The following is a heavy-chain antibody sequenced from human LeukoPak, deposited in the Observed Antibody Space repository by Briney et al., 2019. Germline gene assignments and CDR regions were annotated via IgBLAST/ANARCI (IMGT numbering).Heavy chain of an antibody. CDR2: IWYDGSNK. J-gene: IGHJ4*02. Sequence: GGSLRLSCAASGFTFSSYGMHWVRQAPGKGLEWVAVIWYDGSNKYYADSVKGRFTISRDNSHNPLYLQLNSLRAEDTAVYYCAREFYYDSSGYYSMRLDYWRQGTLVTVSS. CDR1: GFTFSSYG. V-gene: IGHV3-33*01. D-gene: IGHD3-22*01. CDR3: AREFYYDSSGYYSMRLDY.